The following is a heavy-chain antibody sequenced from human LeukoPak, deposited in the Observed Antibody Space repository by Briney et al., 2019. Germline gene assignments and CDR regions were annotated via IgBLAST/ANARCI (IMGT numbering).Heavy chain of an antibody. D-gene: IGHD4-17*01. CDR1: GFTFSNAW. J-gene: IGHJ6*02. CDR3: TTHYGDYSYYYYGMDV. Sequence: GGSLRLSCAASGFTFSNAWMSWVRQAPGKGLEWVGRIKSKTDGGTTDYAAPVKGRFTISRDDSKNTLYLQMNSLKTEDTAVYYCTTHYGDYSYYYYGMDVWGQGTTVTVSS. CDR2: IKSKTDGGTT. V-gene: IGHV3-15*01.